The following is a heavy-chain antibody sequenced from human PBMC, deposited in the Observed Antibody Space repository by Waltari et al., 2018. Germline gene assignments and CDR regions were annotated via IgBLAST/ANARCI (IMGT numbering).Heavy chain of an antibody. CDR2: ISRSSSTI. J-gene: IGHJ3*02. D-gene: IGHD1-1*01. V-gene: IGHV3-48*04. Sequence: EVQLVESGGGLVQPGGSLRLSCAASGFTFSSYSMNWVRQAPGKGLEWVSYISRSSSTIYYADSVKGRFTISRDNAKNSLYLHMNSLRAEDTAVYYCARVGTPSSIYDAFDIWGQGTMVTVSS. CDR1: GFTFSSYS. CDR3: ARVGTPSSIYDAFDI.